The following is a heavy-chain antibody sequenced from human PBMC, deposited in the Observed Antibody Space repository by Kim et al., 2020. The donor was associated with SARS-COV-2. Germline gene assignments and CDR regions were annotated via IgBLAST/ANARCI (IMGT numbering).Heavy chain of an antibody. CDR2: FSGYPDRT. D-gene: IGHD5-12*01. V-gene: IGHV3-23*01. CDR3: AKDIKRVATICLDS. CDR1: GFTFSNYA. Sequence: GGSLRLSCAASGFTFSNYAMSWVRQAPGKGLEWVSTFSGYPDRTYYADSVKGRFTISRDNSKDTLYLQMNSLRVEDTAIYYCAKDIKRVATICLDSWGQGTLVTVSS. J-gene: IGHJ4*02.